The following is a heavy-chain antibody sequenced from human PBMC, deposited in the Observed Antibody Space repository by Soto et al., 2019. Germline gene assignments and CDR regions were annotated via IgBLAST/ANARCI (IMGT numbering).Heavy chain of an antibody. CDR2: ISGSGGST. D-gene: IGHD3-9*01. Sequence: GGSLRLSCAASGFTFSSYAMSWVRQAPGKGLEWVSAISGSGGSTYYADSVKGRFTISRDNSKNTLYLQMNSLRAEDTAVYYCAKDVVYYDILTGFDYWGQGTLVTVSS. CDR1: GFTFSSYA. V-gene: IGHV3-23*01. J-gene: IGHJ4*02. CDR3: AKDVVYYDILTGFDY.